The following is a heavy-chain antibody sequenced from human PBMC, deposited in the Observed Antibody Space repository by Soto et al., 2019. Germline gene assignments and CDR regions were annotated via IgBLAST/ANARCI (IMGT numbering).Heavy chain of an antibody. CDR1: GFTFSKYA. J-gene: IGHJ4*02. CDR2: ISASGRNT. Sequence: VQLLESGGGLVQPGGSLRLSCAASGFTFSKYAMNWVRQAPGKGLEWVSTISASGRNTYYADSVKGRFTISRDNSKNTLYLQVNSLRAEDTAVYYCAKEVDDYYDSSHNLDSWGQGTLVTGS. D-gene: IGHD3-22*01. CDR3: AKEVDDYYDSSHNLDS. V-gene: IGHV3-23*01.